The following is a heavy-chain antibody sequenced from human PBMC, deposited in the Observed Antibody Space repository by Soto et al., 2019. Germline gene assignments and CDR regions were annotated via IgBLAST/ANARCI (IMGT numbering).Heavy chain of an antibody. V-gene: IGHV1-69*12. CDR1: GGTFSSYA. CDR2: IISIFSTA. CDR3: ARPPPHYYYHGMDV. J-gene: IGHJ6*02. Sequence: QVQLVQSGAEVKKPGSSVKVSCKASGGTFSSYAISWVRQAPGQGLEWMGGIISIFSTADYAQKFQGRVTITADESTSTAYMELSTLRSEDTAVYYCARPPPHYYYHGMDVWGQGTTVTVSS.